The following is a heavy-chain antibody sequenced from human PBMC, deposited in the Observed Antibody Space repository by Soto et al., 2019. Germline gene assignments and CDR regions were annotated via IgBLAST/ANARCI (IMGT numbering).Heavy chain of an antibody. J-gene: IGHJ6*03. CDR1: GGSISGYY. CDR3: ERTYSNYDYSYYYMDF. Sequence: SETLSLTCTVSGGSISGYYWSWIRQPPGKGLEWTGYIYYTGSTNYNPSLKSRVTISVDTSKNQFSLKLSSVTTADTAVYYCERTYSNYDYSYYYMDFWGKGTTVTV. V-gene: IGHV4-59*08. CDR2: IYYTGST. D-gene: IGHD4-4*01.